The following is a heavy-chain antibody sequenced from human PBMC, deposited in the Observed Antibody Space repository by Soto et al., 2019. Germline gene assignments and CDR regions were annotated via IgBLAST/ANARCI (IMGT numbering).Heavy chain of an antibody. V-gene: IGHV4-39*01. J-gene: IGHJ4*02. Sequence: SETLSLTCTVSGGSISSSSYYWGWIRQPPGKGLEWIGSIYYSGSTYYNPSLKSRVTISVDTSKNQFSLKLSSVTAADTAVYYCARQYAPLRFLEWLGPAYSDYWGQGTLVTVSS. CDR2: IYYSGST. CDR1: GGSISSSSYY. CDR3: ARQYAPLRFLEWLGPAYSDY. D-gene: IGHD3-3*01.